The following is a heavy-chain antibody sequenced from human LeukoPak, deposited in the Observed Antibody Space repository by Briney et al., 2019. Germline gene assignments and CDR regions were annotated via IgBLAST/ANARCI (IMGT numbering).Heavy chain of an antibody. D-gene: IGHD3-22*01. CDR3: ARDRYYYDSSGSRIFDY. Sequence: SETLSLTCTVSGYSISSGYYWGWIRQPPGKGLKWIGTIYHSGSTYYNPSLKSRVTMSVDTSKNQFSLKLSSVTAADTAVYYCARDRYYYDSSGSRIFDYWGQGTLVTVSS. V-gene: IGHV4-38-2*02. CDR2: IYHSGST. CDR1: GYSISSGYY. J-gene: IGHJ4*02.